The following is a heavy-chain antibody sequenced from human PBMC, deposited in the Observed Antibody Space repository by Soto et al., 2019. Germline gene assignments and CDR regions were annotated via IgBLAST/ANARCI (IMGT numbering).Heavy chain of an antibody. D-gene: IGHD2-21*01. Sequence: QVQLVESGGGVVQPGRSLRLSCAASGFTFSSYAMHWVRQAPGKGLEWVAVISYDGSNKYYADSVKGRFTISRDNSKNTLYVQMNSLRAEDTAVYYCARGVVVEAPCRYWGQGTLVTVSS. CDR3: ARGVVVEAPCRY. V-gene: IGHV3-30-3*01. CDR2: ISYDGSNK. CDR1: GFTFSSYA. J-gene: IGHJ4*02.